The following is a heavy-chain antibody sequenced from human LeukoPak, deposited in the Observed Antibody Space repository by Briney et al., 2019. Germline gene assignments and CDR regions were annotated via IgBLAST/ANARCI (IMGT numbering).Heavy chain of an antibody. V-gene: IGHV4-59*01. CDR3: ARGTYSSRSWFDP. Sequence: SETLSLTCTVSGDSISTYYWNWVRQPPGKGLEWIGHIYYSGSTNYNPPLKSRVTISVDTSKSQFSLRLSSVTAADTTVYYCARGTYSSRSWFDPWGLGTLVTVSS. J-gene: IGHJ5*02. D-gene: IGHD6-13*01. CDR1: GDSISTYY. CDR2: IYYSGST.